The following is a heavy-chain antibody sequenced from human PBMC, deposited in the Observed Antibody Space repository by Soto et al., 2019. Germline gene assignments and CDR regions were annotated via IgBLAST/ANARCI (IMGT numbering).Heavy chain of an antibody. CDR1: GGTFSSYA. CDR3: ARDRHDYGVNNWFDP. Sequence: QVQLVQSGAEVKKPGSSVKLSCKASGGTFSSYAISWVRQAPGQGLEWMGGIIPIFGTANYAQKFQGRVTITADESTSRAYMELSSLRSEDTAVYYCARDRHDYGVNNWFDPCGRGTMVTVSS. CDR2: IIPIFGTA. J-gene: IGHJ5*02. V-gene: IGHV1-69*12. D-gene: IGHD2-8*01.